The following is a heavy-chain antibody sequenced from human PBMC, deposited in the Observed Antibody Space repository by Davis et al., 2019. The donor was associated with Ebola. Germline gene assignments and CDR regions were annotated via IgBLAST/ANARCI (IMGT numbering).Heavy chain of an antibody. CDR2: ISYDGSNK. D-gene: IGHD1-26*01. CDR1: GFTLSSYG. V-gene: IGHV3-30*18. Sequence: GESLKISCVASGFTLSSYGMHWVRQAPGKGLEWVAVISYDGSNKYYADSVKGRFTISRDNSKNTVYLQMNSLRAEDTAVYYCAKDWGGSTNYWGQGTLVTVSS. J-gene: IGHJ4*02. CDR3: AKDWGGSTNY.